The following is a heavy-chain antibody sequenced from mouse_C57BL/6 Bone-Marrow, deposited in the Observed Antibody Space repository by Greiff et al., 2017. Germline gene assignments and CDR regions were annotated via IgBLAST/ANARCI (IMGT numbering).Heavy chain of an antibody. Sequence: VQLQQPGAELVKPGASVKLSCQASGYTFTSYWMPWVNQRPGQGLEWIGMIHPNSGSTNYNEKFKSKATLTVDKSSSTAYMQLSSLTSEDSAVYYCASPYYYGSSFDVWGTGTTVTVSS. CDR1: GYTFTSYW. D-gene: IGHD1-1*01. CDR2: IHPNSGST. V-gene: IGHV1-64*01. CDR3: ASPYYYGSSFDV. J-gene: IGHJ1*03.